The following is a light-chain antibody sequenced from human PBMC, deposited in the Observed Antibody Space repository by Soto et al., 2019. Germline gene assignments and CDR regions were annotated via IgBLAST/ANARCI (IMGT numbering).Light chain of an antibody. CDR1: SSDLGSYDL. V-gene: IGLV2-23*01. CDR2: EAS. CDR3: CSYAGGSTDV. Sequence: QSALTQPASVSGSPGQSITISCTGTSSDLGSYDLVSWYQQHPGKAPKLMIYEASERPSGVSDRFSGSKSGTTASLTISGLQAEDEADYYCCSYAGGSTDVFGTGTKLTVL. J-gene: IGLJ1*01.